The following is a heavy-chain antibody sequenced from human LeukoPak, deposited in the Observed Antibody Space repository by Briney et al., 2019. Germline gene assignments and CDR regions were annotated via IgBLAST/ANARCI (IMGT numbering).Heavy chain of an antibody. J-gene: IGHJ4*02. CDR3: ARPRYSYGPVAY. CDR1: GFTFSSYS. CDR2: ISSSSSYI. D-gene: IGHD5-18*01. V-gene: IGHV3-21*01. Sequence: PGGSLRLSCAASGFTFSSYSMNWVRQAPGKGLEWVSSISSSSSYIYYADSVKGRFTISRDNAKNSLYLQMNSLRAEDTAVYYCARPRYSYGPVAYWGQGTLVTVSS.